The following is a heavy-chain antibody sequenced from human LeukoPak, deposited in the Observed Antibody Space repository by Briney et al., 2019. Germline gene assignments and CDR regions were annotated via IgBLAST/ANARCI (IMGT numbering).Heavy chain of an antibody. V-gene: IGHV3-30-3*01. D-gene: IGHD3-3*01. J-gene: IGHJ4*02. CDR3: ARDEWSLYFDY. Sequence: PGRSLRLSCAASGFTFSSYAMHWVRQAPGKGLEWVAVISYDGSNKYYADPVKGRFTISRDNSKNTLYLQMNSLRAEDTAVYYCARDEWSLYFDYWGQGTLVTVSS. CDR2: ISYDGSNK. CDR1: GFTFSSYA.